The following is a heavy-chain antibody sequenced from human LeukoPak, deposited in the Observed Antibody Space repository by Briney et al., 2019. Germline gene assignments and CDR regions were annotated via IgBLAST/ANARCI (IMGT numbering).Heavy chain of an antibody. CDR2: ISGYNGNT. Sequence: ASVKVSCKASGYTFTNYGIGWVRQAPGQGLEWMGWISGYNGNTNCAQKSQGRVTMTTDTSTNAAHMELRSLRSDDTAVYYCARDCGYQCLFDYWGQGTLVTVSS. CDR1: GYTFTNYG. V-gene: IGHV1-18*01. D-gene: IGHD5-12*01. CDR3: ARDCGYQCLFDY. J-gene: IGHJ4*02.